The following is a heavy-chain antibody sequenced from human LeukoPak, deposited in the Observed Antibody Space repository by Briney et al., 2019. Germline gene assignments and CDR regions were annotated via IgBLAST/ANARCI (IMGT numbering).Heavy chain of an antibody. V-gene: IGHV4-34*01. Sequence: PSETLSLTCAVYGGSFSGYYWSWIRQPPGKGLEWIGEINHSGSTNYSPSLKSRVTISVDTSKNQFSLKLSSVTAADTAVYYCARLYGNYQNYFDYWGQGTLVTVSS. CDR2: INHSGST. J-gene: IGHJ4*02. CDR3: ARLYGNYQNYFDY. CDR1: GGSFSGYY. D-gene: IGHD1-7*01.